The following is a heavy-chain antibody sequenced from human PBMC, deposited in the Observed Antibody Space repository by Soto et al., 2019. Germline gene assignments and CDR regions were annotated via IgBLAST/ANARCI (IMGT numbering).Heavy chain of an antibody. Sequence: SETLSLTCAVSGGSISSSTYYWGWIRQPPGKGLEWIGSIYYRGNTYYNPSLKTRVTISVDTSKNQFSLKLSSVTAADTAVYYCARHSAFGSASYPWAQGTMVTVSS. CDR1: GGSISSSTYY. J-gene: IGHJ3*01. CDR3: ARHSAFGSASYP. D-gene: IGHD3-22*01. V-gene: IGHV4-39*01. CDR2: IYYRGNT.